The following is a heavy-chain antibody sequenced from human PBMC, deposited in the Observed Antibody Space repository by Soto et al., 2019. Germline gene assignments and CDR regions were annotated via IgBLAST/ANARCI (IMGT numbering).Heavy chain of an antibody. J-gene: IGHJ6*02. CDR3: AKDSPVLTV. D-gene: IGHD2-8*02. CDR2: LSGSGDST. Sequence: GGSLRLSCAASGLTFSIYGMSWVRQAPGKGLEWVSALSGSGDSTYYTDSVKGRFTISRDNSKNTLYLQMNSLRAEDAAVYYCAKDSPVLTVWGQGTTVTVSS. V-gene: IGHV3-23*01. CDR1: GLTFSIYG.